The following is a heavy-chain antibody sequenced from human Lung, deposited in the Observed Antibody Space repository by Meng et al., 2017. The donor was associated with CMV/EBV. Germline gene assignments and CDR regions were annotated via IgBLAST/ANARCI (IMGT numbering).Heavy chain of an antibody. CDR1: GDSITNHNW. J-gene: IGHJ1*01. Sequence: QVQFPEPGPALVTPSETPSLTCAVSGDSITNHNWWAWVRQPPGKGLEWIGEIPHRGSSAYNPSLKSRVSMSIDKSKNQFSLKLTSVTAADTAVYHCLRRSGGSVWGQGTLVTVSS. D-gene: IGHD3-10*01. V-gene: IGHV4-4*02. CDR3: LRRSGGSV. CDR2: IPHRGSS.